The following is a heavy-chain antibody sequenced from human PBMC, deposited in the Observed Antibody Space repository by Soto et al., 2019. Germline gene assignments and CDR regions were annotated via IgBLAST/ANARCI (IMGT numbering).Heavy chain of an antibody. CDR1: GYSFTSYW. Sequence: GESLKISCKGSGYSFTSYWIGWVRQVPGKGLEWMGIISPCDSDTRYSPSFPGQATISADKSISTAYLQWCSLKASDTAMYYYARHAGYCSSTSCPYYFYGMDIWGQGTTVATSS. CDR3: ARHAGYCSSTSCPYYFYGMDI. V-gene: IGHV5-51*01. J-gene: IGHJ6*02. CDR2: ISPCDSDT. D-gene: IGHD2-2*01.